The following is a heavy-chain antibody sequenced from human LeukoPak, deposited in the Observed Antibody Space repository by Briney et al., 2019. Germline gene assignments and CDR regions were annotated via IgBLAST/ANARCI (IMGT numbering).Heavy chain of an antibody. D-gene: IGHD3-22*01. V-gene: IGHV3-9*01. CDR2: ISWNSGSI. CDR1: GFTFDDYA. Sequence: GGSLRLSCAASGFTFDDYAMRWVRQAPGKGLEWVSGISWNSGSIGYADSVKGRFTISRDNAKNSLYRQMNSLRAEDTALYYCAKDMLFYDSSGYYPPGYGMDVWGQGTTVTVSS. J-gene: IGHJ6*02. CDR3: AKDMLFYDSSGYYPPGYGMDV.